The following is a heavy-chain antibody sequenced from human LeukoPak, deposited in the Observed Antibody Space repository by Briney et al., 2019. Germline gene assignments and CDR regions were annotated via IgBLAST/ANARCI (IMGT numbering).Heavy chain of an antibody. J-gene: IGHJ4*02. V-gene: IGHV4-34*01. CDR1: GGSFSGYY. D-gene: IGHD1-14*01. Sequence: SETLSLTCAVYGGSFSGYYWSWIRQHPGKGLEWIGEINHSGSTNYNPSLKSRVTISVDTSKNQFSLKLSSVTAADTAVYYCASWYSRNWGQGTLVTVSS. CDR2: INHSGST. CDR3: ASWYSRN.